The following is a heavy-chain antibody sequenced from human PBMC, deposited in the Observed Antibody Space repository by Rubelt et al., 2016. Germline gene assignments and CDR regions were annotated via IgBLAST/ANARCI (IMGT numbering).Heavy chain of an antibody. V-gene: IGHV3-9*01. CDR3: ARALRLENFDY. CDR1: GFTFDDFA. D-gene: IGHD5-24*01. CDR2: INWKGSST. J-gene: IGHJ4*02. Sequence: GGLVQPGRSLRLSCAASGFTFDDFAMHWVRQAPGKGLEWVAGINWKGSSTGYADSVQGRFTISRDNAKNSLYLQMNSLRAEDTAVYYCARALRLENFDYWGQGTLVTVSS.